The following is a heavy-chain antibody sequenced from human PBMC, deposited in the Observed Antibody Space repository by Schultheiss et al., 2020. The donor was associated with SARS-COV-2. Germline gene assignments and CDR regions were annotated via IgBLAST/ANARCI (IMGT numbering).Heavy chain of an antibody. CDR2: IYTSGST. CDR3: ARDTSIASYFDY. J-gene: IGHJ4*02. CDR1: GGSFSGYY. D-gene: IGHD6-6*01. V-gene: IGHV4-4*07. Sequence: SETLSLTCAVYGGSFSGYYWSWIRQPPGKGLEWIGRIYTSGSTNYNPSLKSRVTMSVDTSKNQFSLKLSSVTAADTAVYYCARDTSIASYFDYWGQGTLVTVSS.